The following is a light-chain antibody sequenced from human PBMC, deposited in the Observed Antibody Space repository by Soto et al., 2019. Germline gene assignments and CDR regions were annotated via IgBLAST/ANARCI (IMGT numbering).Light chain of an antibody. J-gene: IGKJ2*01. CDR2: WAS. V-gene: IGKV4-1*01. CDR1: QSVLYSSNNKNF. Sequence: DIVMTQSPESLAVSLGERATINCKSSQSVLYSSNNKNFLAWYQQKPGQPPKLLIYWASTRESGVPDRFSGSGSGSDFTLTISSLQAEDVAVYYCQQYSSPPWTFGQGTKLEIK. CDR3: QQYSSPPWT.